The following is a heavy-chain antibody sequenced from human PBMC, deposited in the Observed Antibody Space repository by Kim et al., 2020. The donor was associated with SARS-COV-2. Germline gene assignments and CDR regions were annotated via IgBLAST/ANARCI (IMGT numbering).Heavy chain of an antibody. D-gene: IGHD1-1*01. CDR3: TTEVVNSNRNDGGHYFDY. CDR2: IKRKADGETT. CDR1: GFIFSKVW. V-gene: IGHV3-15*01. Sequence: GGSLRLSCATSGFIFSKVWMSWVRQAPGKGLEWVARIKRKADGETTEYAAPVKRRVSISNDDSRYTVSLQMSSMKTEDTDVYYCTTEVVNSNRNDGGHYFDYWGQGALVTVSS. J-gene: IGHJ4*02.